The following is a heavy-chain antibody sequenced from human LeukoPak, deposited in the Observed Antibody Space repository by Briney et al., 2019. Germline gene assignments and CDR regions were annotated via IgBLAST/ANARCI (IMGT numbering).Heavy chain of an antibody. CDR1: VYTFTSYY. V-gene: IGHV1-46*01. Sequence: ASVNVSCKASVYTFTSYYMHWVRQAPSQGLEWMGIINPSGGSTSYAQRFQGRVTMTRDTSTSTVYMELSSLRSEDTAVYYCQAATEDFDYWGQGTLVTVSS. J-gene: IGHJ4*02. D-gene: IGHD2-15*01. CDR3: QAATEDFDY. CDR2: INPSGGST.